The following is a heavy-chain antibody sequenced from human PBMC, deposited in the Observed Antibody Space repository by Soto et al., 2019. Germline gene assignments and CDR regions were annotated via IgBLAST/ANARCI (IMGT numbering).Heavy chain of an antibody. J-gene: IGHJ5*02. CDR1: GFTFSNAW. V-gene: IGHV3-15*01. CDR3: TTAKDCSGGSCYQSDNWFDP. Sequence: GGSLRLSCAASGFTFSNAWMSWVRQAPGKGLEWVGRIKSKTDGGTTDYAAPVKGRFTISRDDSKNTLYLQMNSLKTEDTAVYYCTTAKDCSGGSCYQSDNWFDPWGQGTLVTVSS. CDR2: IKSKTDGGTT. D-gene: IGHD2-15*01.